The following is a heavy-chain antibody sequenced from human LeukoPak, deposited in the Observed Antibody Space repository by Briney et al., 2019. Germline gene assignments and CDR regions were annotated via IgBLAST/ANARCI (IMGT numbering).Heavy chain of an antibody. CDR2: MSYDGSIQ. J-gene: IGHJ4*02. V-gene: IGHV3-30-3*01. D-gene: IGHD7-27*01. CDR3: ARESGYYFDY. CDR1: GFTFSSYA. Sequence: PGGSLRLSCAASGFTFSSYAMHWVRQAPGKGLEWVAVMSYDGSIQYYADSVKGRFSISGDNSKNTLYLEMNSLRGEDTAVYSCARESGYYFDYWGQGTLVTVSS.